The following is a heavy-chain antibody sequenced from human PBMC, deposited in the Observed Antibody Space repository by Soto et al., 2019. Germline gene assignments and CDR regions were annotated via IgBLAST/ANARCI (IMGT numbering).Heavy chain of an antibody. Sequence: PSETLSLTCSVSGGSITSTDYYWSWFRQPPGKRLEWIGYIFYSGSTYYNPSLKSRVAFSVDTSKNQSSLQLTSVTAADTAVYYCARYYCSGTRCFLFDSWGQGTRVTSPQ. V-gene: IGHV4-30-4*01. CDR3: ARYYCSGTRCFLFDS. CDR1: GGSITSTDYY. J-gene: IGHJ4*02. CDR2: IFYSGST. D-gene: IGHD2-2*01.